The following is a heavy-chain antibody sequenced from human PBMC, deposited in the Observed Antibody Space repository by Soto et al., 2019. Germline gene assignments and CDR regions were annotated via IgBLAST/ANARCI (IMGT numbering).Heavy chain of an antibody. Sequence: QVQLQESGPGLVKPSQTLSLTCTVSGGSISSGGYYWSWIRQHPGKGLEWIGYIYYSGSTYYNPSLKSRVTISVDTSKNQFSLKLSSVTAADTAVYYCARDGPSLWFGELSHFDYWGQGTLVTVSS. V-gene: IGHV4-31*03. J-gene: IGHJ4*02. D-gene: IGHD3-10*01. CDR1: GGSISSGGYY. CDR2: IYYSGST. CDR3: ARDGPSLWFGELSHFDY.